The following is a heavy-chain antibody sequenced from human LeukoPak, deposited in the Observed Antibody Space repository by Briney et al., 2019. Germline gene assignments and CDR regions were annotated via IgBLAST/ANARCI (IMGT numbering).Heavy chain of an antibody. J-gene: IGHJ4*02. D-gene: IGHD3-9*01. CDR1: GFSFSSYA. V-gene: IGHV3-23*01. CDR3: ANGYYYNILTGYYKDRDTNFQY. CDR2: ISGGGGT. Sequence: GGSLRLSCAASGFSFSSYAMSWVRQAPGKGLEWVSGISGGGGTVYAESVKGRFTISRDNSKNTLSLQMNSLRAEDTALYYCANGYYYNILTGYYKDRDTNFQYWGQGTLVTVSS.